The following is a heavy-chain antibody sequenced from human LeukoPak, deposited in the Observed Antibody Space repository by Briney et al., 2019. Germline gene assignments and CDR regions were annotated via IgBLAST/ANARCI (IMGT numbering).Heavy chain of an antibody. V-gene: IGHV1-18*01. CDR2: ISAYNGNT. CDR3: ARDSITMIVVPREYFQH. J-gene: IGHJ1*01. Sequence: GASVKVSCKASGYTFTSYGISWVRQAPGQGLEWMGRISAYNGNTNYAQKLQGRVTMTTDTSTSTAYMELRSLRSDDTAVYYCARDSITMIVVPREYFQHWDQGTVVTVSS. D-gene: IGHD3-22*01. CDR1: GYTFTSYG.